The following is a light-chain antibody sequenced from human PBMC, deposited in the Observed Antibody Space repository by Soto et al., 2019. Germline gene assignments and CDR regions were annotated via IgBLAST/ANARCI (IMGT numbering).Light chain of an antibody. CDR3: QSYDSSLSGSYV. J-gene: IGLJ1*01. Sequence: QSALTQPPSVSGAPGQRVTISCTGSSSNIGACFDVHWYQQLPGTAPKLLIYGNSNRPSGVPDRFSGSKSGTSASLAITGLQAEDEADYYCQSYDSSLSGSYVFGTGTKVTVL. CDR2: GNS. V-gene: IGLV1-40*01. CDR1: SSNIGACFD.